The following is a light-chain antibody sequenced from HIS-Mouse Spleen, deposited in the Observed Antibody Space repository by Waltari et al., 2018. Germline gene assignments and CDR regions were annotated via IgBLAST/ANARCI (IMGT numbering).Light chain of an antibody. CDR3: CSYAGSSTWV. CDR1: SRDVGRYNL. CDR2: EGS. Sequence: QSALTQPASVSGSPGQSITISCTGTSRDVGRYNLVSWYQQTPGKAPKLMIYEGSKRPSGVSNRFSGSKSGNTASLTISGLQAEDEADYYCCSYAGSSTWVFGGGTKLTVL. V-gene: IGLV2-23*01. J-gene: IGLJ3*02.